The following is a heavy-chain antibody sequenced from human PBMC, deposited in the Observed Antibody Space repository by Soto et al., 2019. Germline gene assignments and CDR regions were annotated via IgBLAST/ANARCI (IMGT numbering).Heavy chain of an antibody. V-gene: IGHV1-2*04. J-gene: IGHJ6*04. CDR2: INPNSGGT. CDR3: SIAAWNASRIYGTDV. CDR1: GYTFTGYY. D-gene: IGHD1-1*01. Sequence: QVQLVQSGAEVKKPGASVKVSCKASGYTFTGYYMHWVRQAPGQGLEWMGWINPNSGGTNYAQKFHGWVTMTRDTYISTSFMELSRRRSVVTAVYDCSIAAWNASRIYGTDVWGKGTMVT.